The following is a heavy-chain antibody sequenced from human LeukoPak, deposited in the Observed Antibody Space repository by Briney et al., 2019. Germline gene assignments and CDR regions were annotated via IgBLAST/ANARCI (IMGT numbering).Heavy chain of an antibody. CDR3: AKWSDYANAFDI. D-gene: IGHD4-17*01. J-gene: IGHJ3*02. V-gene: IGHV4-59*01. CDR1: GGSITSYY. Sequence: SETLSLTCTVPGGSITSYYWSWIRQSPGKGLDWIGHIYYSRSTNYSPSLKSRVTISIDTSRKQFSLKVSSVTAADTAMYYCAKWSDYANAFDIWGQGTVVIVSS. CDR2: IYYSRST.